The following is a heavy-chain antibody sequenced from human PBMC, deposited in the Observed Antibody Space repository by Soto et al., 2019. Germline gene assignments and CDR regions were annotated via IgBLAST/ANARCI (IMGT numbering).Heavy chain of an antibody. D-gene: IGHD5-18*01. V-gene: IGHV3-30*03. CDR2: ISYDGGLQ. J-gene: IGHJ4*02. CDR1: GFTFTSYG. CDR3: VSDRGYGHASVPYS. Sequence: QAHLVESGGGVVQPGRSLRLSCAASGFTFTSYGMHWVRQAPGTRLEWVAVISYDGGLQHYADSVKGRVTISRDNSKNMVRLQMNSLRAEDTAVYYCVSDRGYGHASVPYSWGQGTLVSVSS.